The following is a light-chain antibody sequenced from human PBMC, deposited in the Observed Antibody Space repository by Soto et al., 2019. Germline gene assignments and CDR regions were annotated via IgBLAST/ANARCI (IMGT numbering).Light chain of an antibody. V-gene: IGKV3-20*01. CDR3: QQYGSSPT. J-gene: IGKJ5*01. CDR1: HTITRSS. Sequence: SGWMKSPGTLSVSRGERATLSXRASHTITRSSLAWYQQKGXKAPXXXIYXASRRATCIPESFSGSGSGTDFILTISRLEHDDLAVYYWQQYGSSPTFGQGTRLEIK. CDR2: XAS.